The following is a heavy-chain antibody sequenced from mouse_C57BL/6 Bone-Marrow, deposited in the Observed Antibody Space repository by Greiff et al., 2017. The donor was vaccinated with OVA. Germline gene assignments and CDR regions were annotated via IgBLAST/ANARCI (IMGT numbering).Heavy chain of an antibody. CDR1: GYTFTDYY. V-gene: IGHV1-19*01. J-gene: IGHJ1*03. D-gene: IGHD4-1*02. Sequence: EVKLMESGPVLVKPGASVKMSCKASGYTFTDYYMNWVKQSHGKSLEWIGVINPYNGGTSYNQKFKGKATLTVDKSSSTAYMELNSLTSEDSAVYYCASNWVYWYFDVWGTGTTVTVSS. CDR2: INPYNGGT. CDR3: ASNWVYWYFDV.